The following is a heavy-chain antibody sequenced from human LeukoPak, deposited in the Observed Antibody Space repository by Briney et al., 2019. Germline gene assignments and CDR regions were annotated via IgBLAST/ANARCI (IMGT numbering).Heavy chain of an antibody. CDR3: ARGGTGYYGEIYYYYYYGMDV. D-gene: IGHD3/OR15-3a*01. V-gene: IGHV1-8*01. CDR1: GCTFTSYD. J-gene: IGHJ6*02. CDR2: MNPNSGDT. Sequence: GASVKVSCKASGCTFTSYDINWVRQATGQGLEWMGWMNPNSGDTGYAQKFQGRVTMTRNTSISTAYMELSSLRSEDTAVYYCARGGTGYYGEIYYYYYYGMDVWGQGTTVTVSS.